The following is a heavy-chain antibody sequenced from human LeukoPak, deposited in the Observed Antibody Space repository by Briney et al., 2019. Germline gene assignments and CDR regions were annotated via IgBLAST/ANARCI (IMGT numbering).Heavy chain of an antibody. V-gene: IGHV3-30*03. CDR2: ISYDGSNK. J-gene: IGHJ6*02. CDR3: ARDTVEGNYYGSGLYYYYGMDV. Sequence: QSGGSLRLSCAASGFTFSSYGMHWVRQAPGKGLEWVAVISYDGSNKYYADSVKGRFTISRDNAKNSLYLQMNSLRAEDTAVYYCARDTVEGNYYGSGLYYYYGMDVWGQGTTVTVSS. D-gene: IGHD3-10*01. CDR1: GFTFSSYG.